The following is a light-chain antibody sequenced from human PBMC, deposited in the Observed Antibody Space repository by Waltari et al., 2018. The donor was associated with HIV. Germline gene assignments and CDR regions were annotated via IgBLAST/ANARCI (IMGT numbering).Light chain of an antibody. CDR3: CSYAGSSTEV. Sequence: QSALAQPASVSGAPGQSITISCTGTSRDVGRYNLVSWYQQHPGKAPKLMLSGVSKRPSGVSNRCSGSKSGNPASLTISGLQAEDEADYYCCSYAGSSTEVFGGGTKLTVL. CDR2: GVS. CDR1: SRDVGRYNL. V-gene: IGLV2-23*02. J-gene: IGLJ3*02.